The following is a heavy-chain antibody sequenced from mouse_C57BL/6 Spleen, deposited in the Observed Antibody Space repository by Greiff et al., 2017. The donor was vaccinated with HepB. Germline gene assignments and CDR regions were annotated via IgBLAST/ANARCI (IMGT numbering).Heavy chain of an antibody. CDR2: ISDGGSYT. D-gene: IGHD1-1*01. Sequence: VQLKESGGGLVKPGGSLKLSCAASGFTFSSYAMSWVRQTPEKRLEWVATISDGGSYTYYPDNVKGRFTISRDNAKNNLYLQMSHLKSEDTAMYYCARDVLITTVVATNAMDYWGQGTSVTVSS. CDR1: GFTFSSYA. J-gene: IGHJ4*01. CDR3: ARDVLITTVVATNAMDY. V-gene: IGHV5-4*01.